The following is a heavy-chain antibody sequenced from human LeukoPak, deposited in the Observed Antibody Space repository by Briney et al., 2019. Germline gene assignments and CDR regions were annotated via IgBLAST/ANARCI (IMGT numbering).Heavy chain of an antibody. CDR3: ARHLDDYTLDF. CDR2: IDPSDSYT. CDR1: GYRFTRYW. Sequence: GESLRISCEGSGYRFTRYWMTWVRQMPGKGLEWMGKIDPSDSYTKYSPSFQGHVTISVGESISTAYLQWTSLKASDTAMYYCARHLDDYTLDFWGQGTLVTVSS. D-gene: IGHD5-24*01. J-gene: IGHJ4*02. V-gene: IGHV5-10-1*01.